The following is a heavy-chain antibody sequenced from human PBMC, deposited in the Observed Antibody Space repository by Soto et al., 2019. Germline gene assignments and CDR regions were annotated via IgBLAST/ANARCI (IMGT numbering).Heavy chain of an antibody. J-gene: IGHJ4*02. Sequence: PSETLSLTCTVSDVSISSADYYWSWIRQPPGKGLEWIGYIYYSGSTYYNPSLKSRVTISGDTSKNQFSLKLSSVTAADTAVYYCARATVQNNYFDYWGQGTLVTVSS. CDR3: ARATVQNNYFDY. CDR1: DVSISSADYY. V-gene: IGHV4-30-4*01. D-gene: IGHD4-4*01. CDR2: IYYSGST.